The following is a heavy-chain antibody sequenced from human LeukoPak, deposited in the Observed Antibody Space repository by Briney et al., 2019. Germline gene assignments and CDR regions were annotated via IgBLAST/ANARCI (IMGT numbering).Heavy chain of an antibody. CDR1: GYIFTSYS. J-gene: IGHJ4*02. Sequence: GESLKISCKGPGYIFTSYSIAWVRRMPGKGLEWMGVIYPYDSEIRYSPSFQGQVTISADKSISTAYLQWSSLRASDTAMYYCARPNWARRYFDYWGQGTLVTVSS. V-gene: IGHV5-51*01. CDR3: ARPNWARRYFDY. D-gene: IGHD7-27*01. CDR2: IYPYDSEI.